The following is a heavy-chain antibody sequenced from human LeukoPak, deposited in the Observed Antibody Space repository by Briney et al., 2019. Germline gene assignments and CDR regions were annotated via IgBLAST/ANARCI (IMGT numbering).Heavy chain of an antibody. Sequence: GASVKVSCKASGYTFTGYYMHWVRQAPGQGLEWMGWINPNSGGTNYAQKFQGRVTMTRDTSISTAYMELSRLRSDDTAVYYCARSRCSSTSCYRFDYWGQGTPFTVSS. D-gene: IGHD2-2*01. CDR1: GYTFTGYY. V-gene: IGHV1-2*02. J-gene: IGHJ4*02. CDR2: INPNSGGT. CDR3: ARSRCSSTSCYRFDY.